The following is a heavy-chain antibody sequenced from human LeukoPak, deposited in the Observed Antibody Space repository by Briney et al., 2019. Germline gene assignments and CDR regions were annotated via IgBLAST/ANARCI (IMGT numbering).Heavy chain of an antibody. CDR2: IYYSGST. J-gene: IGHJ4*02. CDR1: GGSISSSSYY. V-gene: IGHV4-39*01. Sequence: SETLSLTCTVSGGSISSSSYYWGWIRQPPGKGLEWIGSIYYSGSTYYNPSLKSRVTISVDTSKNQFSLKLSSVTAADTAVYYCARHDTTSPYSIYSSSRYVSSPTDYWGQGTLVTVSS. CDR3: ARHDTTSPYSIYSSSRYVSSPTDY. D-gene: IGHD6-13*01.